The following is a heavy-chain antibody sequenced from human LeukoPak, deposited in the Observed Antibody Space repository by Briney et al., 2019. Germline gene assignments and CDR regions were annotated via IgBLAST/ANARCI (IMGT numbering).Heavy chain of an antibody. J-gene: IGHJ3*02. CDR3: ARDIYYLRVRGYDAFDI. Sequence: QAGGSLRLSCAASGFTFSAFGMHWVRQAPGKGLEWVAVISYDGSYEYFADSVKGRFTISRDNAKNSLYLQMNSLRAEDTAVYYCARDIYYLRVRGYDAFDIWGQGTMVTVSS. CDR1: GFTFSAFG. V-gene: IGHV3-30*03. D-gene: IGHD2/OR15-2a*01. CDR2: ISYDGSYE.